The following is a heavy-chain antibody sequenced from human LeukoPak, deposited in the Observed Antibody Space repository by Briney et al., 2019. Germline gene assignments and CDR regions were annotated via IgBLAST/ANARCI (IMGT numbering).Heavy chain of an antibody. CDR3: ATTPHTTQYNWFDH. CDR2: ISWNSGSI. Sequence: GGSLRLSCAASGFTFDDYAMHWVRQAPGKGLEWVSGISWNSGSIGYADSVKGRFTISRDNAKNSLYLQMNSLRAEDTALYYCATTPHTTQYNWFDHWGQGALVTVSS. J-gene: IGHJ5*02. CDR1: GFTFDDYA. V-gene: IGHV3-9*01. D-gene: IGHD1-1*01.